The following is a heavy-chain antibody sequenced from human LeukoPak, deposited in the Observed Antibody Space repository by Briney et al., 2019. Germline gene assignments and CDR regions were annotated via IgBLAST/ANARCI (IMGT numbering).Heavy chain of an antibody. Sequence: GGSLRLSCAASGFTFSSYGMHWVRQAPGKGLEWVAVISYDGSNKNYADSVKGRFTISRDNSKNTLYLQMSSLRAEDTAVYYCAKDLTGFCSGGSCHGGVDYWGQGTLVTVSS. D-gene: IGHD2-15*01. CDR3: AKDLTGFCSGGSCHGGVDY. J-gene: IGHJ4*02. V-gene: IGHV3-30*18. CDR1: GFTFSSYG. CDR2: ISYDGSNK.